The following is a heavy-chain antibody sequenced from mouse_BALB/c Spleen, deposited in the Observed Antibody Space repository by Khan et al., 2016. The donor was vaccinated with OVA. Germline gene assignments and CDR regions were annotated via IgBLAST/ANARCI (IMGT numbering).Heavy chain of an antibody. Sequence: HVQLQQSGAELARPGASVKMSCKASGYTFTSYTIYWIKLRPGQGLEWIGFINPRNGYTNYNQKFKDKATLTADKSSTTVYMQLSSLTCDDTAVYTYVRDRAYHGNDDWFDYGGQGTLITVSA. V-gene: IGHV1-4*01. J-gene: IGHJ3*01. CDR2: INPRNGYT. CDR1: GYTFTSYT. CDR3: VRDRAYHGNDDWFDY. D-gene: IGHD2-12*01.